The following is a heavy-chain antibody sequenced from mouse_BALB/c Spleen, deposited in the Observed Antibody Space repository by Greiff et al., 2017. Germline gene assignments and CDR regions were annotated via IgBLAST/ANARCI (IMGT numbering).Heavy chain of an antibody. V-gene: IGHV3-5*02. CDR1: GISITTGNYR. CDR3: AREGGYYAMDY. D-gene: IGHD1-1*02. J-gene: IGHJ4*01. CDR2: IYYSGTI. Sequence: EVQLVESGPGLVKPSQTVSLTCTVTGISITTGNYRWSWIRQFPGNKLEWIGYIYYSGTITYNPSLTSRTTITRDTSKNQFFLEMNSLTAEDTATYYCAREGGYYAMDYWGQGTSVTVSS.